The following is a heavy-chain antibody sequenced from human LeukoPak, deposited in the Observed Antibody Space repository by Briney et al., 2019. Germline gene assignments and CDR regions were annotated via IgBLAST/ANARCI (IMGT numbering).Heavy chain of an antibody. Sequence: GGSLRLSCAASGFTFSSYSMNWVRQAPGKGLEWVSYISSSSTIYYADSVKGRFTISRDNAKNSLYLQMNSLRAEDTAVYYCARRGSYHDYWGQGTLVTVSS. J-gene: IGHJ4*02. D-gene: IGHD1-26*01. CDR1: GFTFSSYS. CDR3: ARRGSYHDY. V-gene: IGHV3-48*04. CDR2: ISSSSTI.